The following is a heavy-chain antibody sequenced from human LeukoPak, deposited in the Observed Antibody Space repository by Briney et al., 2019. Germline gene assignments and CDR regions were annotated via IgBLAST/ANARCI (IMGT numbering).Heavy chain of an antibody. CDR2: INSDGSST. Sequence: GGSLRLSCAASGFTFSSYWMHWVRQAPGKGLVWVSRINSDGSSTSYADSVKGRFTISRDNAKNSLYLQMNSLRAEDTAVHYCARDIRGSGAGGFDYWGQGTLVTVSS. CDR3: ARDIRGSGAGGFDY. CDR1: GFTFSSYW. D-gene: IGHD3-10*01. V-gene: IGHV3-74*01. J-gene: IGHJ4*02.